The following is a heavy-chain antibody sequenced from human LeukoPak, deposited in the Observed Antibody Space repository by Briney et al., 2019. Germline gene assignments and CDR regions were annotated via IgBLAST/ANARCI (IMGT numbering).Heavy chain of an antibody. CDR1: GFSFSNYA. V-gene: IGHV3-23*01. D-gene: IGHD2-21*01. CDR3: AKAPVTTCRGAYCYPFDY. Sequence: PGGSLRLSCAASGFSFSNYAMSWVRQAPGKVLEWVSAISDSGNTYHADSVKGRFTISRDSSKNTLFLQMNRLRPEDAAVYYCAKAPVTTCRGAYCYPFDYWGQGTLVTVSS. CDR2: ISDSGNT. J-gene: IGHJ4*02.